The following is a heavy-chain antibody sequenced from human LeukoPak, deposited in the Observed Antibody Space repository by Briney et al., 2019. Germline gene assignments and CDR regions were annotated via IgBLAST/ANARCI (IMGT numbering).Heavy chain of an antibody. J-gene: IGHJ6*04. CDR1: GFTFSSYA. CDR2: VFFDGTIQ. CDR3: AELGITMIGGV. D-gene: IGHD3-10*01. V-gene: IGHV3-30*04. Sequence: GGSLRLSCAASGFTFSSYAMHWVRQAPGKGLEWVAVVFFDGTIQYYADAVKGRFTISRDNSKNSLYLQMNSLRAEDTAVYYCAELGITMIGGVWGKGTTVTISS.